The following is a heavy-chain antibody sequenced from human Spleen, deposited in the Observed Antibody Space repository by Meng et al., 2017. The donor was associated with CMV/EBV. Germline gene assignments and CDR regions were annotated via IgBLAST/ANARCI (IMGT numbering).Heavy chain of an antibody. CDR2: ISSSSAYI. D-gene: IGHD4-23*01. J-gene: IGHJ4*02. CDR1: GFTFSSYS. Sequence: GESLKISCAASGFTFSSYSMSWVRQAPGKGLEWVSSISSSSAYIYYADSLKGRFTISRDNAKNSLYLQMNSLRAEDTAVYYCARVATSHFDYWGQGTLVTVSS. CDR3: ARVATSHFDY. V-gene: IGHV3-21*01.